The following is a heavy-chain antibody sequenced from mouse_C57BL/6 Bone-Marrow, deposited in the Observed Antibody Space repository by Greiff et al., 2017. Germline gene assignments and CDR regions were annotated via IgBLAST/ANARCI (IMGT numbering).Heavy chain of an antibody. D-gene: IGHD1-1*01. CDR1: GFTFSSYG. Sequence: EVQVVESGGDLVKPGGSLKLSCAASGFTFSSYGMSWVRQTPDKRLEWVATISSGGSYTYYPDSVKGRFTISRDNAKNTLYLQMSSLKSEDTAMYYCARQYYYGSWYFDVGGTGTTVTVSS. CDR3: ARQYYYGSWYFDV. J-gene: IGHJ1*03. V-gene: IGHV5-6*01. CDR2: ISSGGSYT.